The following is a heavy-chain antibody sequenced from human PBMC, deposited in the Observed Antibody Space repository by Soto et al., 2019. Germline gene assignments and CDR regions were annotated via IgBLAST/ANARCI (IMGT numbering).Heavy chain of an antibody. D-gene: IGHD2-2*01. CDR1: GGSMSSYY. J-gene: IGHJ5*02. CDR2: IYYSGST. Sequence: QVQLQESGPGLVKPSETLSLTCTVSGGSMSSYYWSWIRQPPGKGLEWIGDIYYSGSTNYNPTLKSRVTISVDTSKKPFSLKLSSVTAADTTVYYCASWGVYCTSTSCFERWFDPWGQGILVTVSS. CDR3: ASWGVYCTSTSCFERWFDP. V-gene: IGHV4-59*08.